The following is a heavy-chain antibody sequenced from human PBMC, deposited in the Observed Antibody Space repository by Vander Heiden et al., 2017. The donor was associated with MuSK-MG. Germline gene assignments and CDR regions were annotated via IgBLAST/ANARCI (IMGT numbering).Heavy chain of an antibody. CDR1: GFPVSGNY. J-gene: IGHJ4*02. Sequence: EVQLVESGGGLVKPGGSLRLSCAASGFPVSGNYMSWVRQAPGKGLEWVSVIYSGGSTYYADSVKGRFTISRDNSKNTLYLQMNSLRAEDTAVYYCARDRPYCSGGSCYSGYWGQGTLVTVSS. V-gene: IGHV3-66*01. CDR2: IYSGGST. CDR3: ARDRPYCSGGSCYSGY. D-gene: IGHD2-15*01.